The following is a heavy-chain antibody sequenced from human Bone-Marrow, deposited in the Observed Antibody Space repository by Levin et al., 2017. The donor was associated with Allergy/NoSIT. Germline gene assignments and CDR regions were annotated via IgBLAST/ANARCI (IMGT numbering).Heavy chain of an antibody. CDR3: ARRSARLLPTGRWLDP. CDR2: IYWDDDK. Sequence: VSGPTLVKPTQTLTLTCTFSGFSLSTSGVGVDWIRQSPGKALEWLALIYWDDDKRYSPSLKTRLTITKDISKDQVVLTMTNMDPSATATYYSARRSARLLPTGRWLDPWGQGILVPVSS. J-gene: IGHJ5*02. CDR1: GFSLSTSGVG. D-gene: IGHD3-10*01. V-gene: IGHV2-5*02.